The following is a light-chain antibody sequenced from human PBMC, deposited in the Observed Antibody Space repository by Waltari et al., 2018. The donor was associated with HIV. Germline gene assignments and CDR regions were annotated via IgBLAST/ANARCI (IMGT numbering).Light chain of an antibody. CDR1: QSICSY. J-gene: IGKJ3*01. CDR2: AAS. CDR3: QQSYSTPFT. Sequence: DIKMTQSPSSLSASVGDRVTITCRASQSICSYLNWYQQKPGKAPKLLIYAASSLQSGVPSRFSGSGSGTDFTLTISSLQPEDFATYYCQQSYSTPFTFGPGTKVDIK. V-gene: IGKV1-39*01.